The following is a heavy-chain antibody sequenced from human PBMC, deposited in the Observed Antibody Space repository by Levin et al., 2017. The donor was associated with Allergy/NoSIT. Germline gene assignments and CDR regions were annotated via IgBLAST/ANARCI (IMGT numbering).Heavy chain of an antibody. CDR2: MNPNSGNT. CDR1: GYTFTSYD. J-gene: IGHJ2*01. Sequence: ASVKVSCKASGYTFTSYDINWVRQATGQGLEWMGWMNPNSGNTGYAQKFQGRVTMTRNTSISTAYMELSSLRSEDTAVYYCARGSAVADDWYFDLWGRGTLVTVSS. V-gene: IGHV1-8*01. CDR3: ARGSAVADDWYFDL. D-gene: IGHD6-19*01.